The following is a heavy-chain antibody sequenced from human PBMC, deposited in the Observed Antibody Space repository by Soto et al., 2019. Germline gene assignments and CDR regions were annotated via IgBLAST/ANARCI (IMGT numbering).Heavy chain of an antibody. Sequence: PEGAVRLSCAASGVSRGSNALSWVRQAPGKGLEWVSTISGSDGKTFYADSVKGRFSISRDTSQSTLYLQMNSLRADDTAMYYCARWSYLDYWGQGTRVPLS. J-gene: IGHJ4*02. D-gene: IGHD3-3*01. CDR2: ISGSDGKT. V-gene: IGHV3-23*01. CDR1: GVSRGSNA. CDR3: ARWSYLDY.